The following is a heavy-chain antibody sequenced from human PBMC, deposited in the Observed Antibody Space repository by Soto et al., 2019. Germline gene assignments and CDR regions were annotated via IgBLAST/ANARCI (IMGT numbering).Heavy chain of an antibody. CDR1: GFTFSSFA. D-gene: IGHD6-19*01. Sequence: GGSLRLSCVASGFTFSSFAMSWVRQAPGKGLEWVSAIRGSGDTTYHADSVRGRFSISRDNFKNSLYLQMDSLRAEDTALYYCVKPLNSGWSKFDYWGQGALVTVSS. J-gene: IGHJ4*02. V-gene: IGHV3-23*01. CDR3: VKPLNSGWSKFDY. CDR2: IRGSGDTT.